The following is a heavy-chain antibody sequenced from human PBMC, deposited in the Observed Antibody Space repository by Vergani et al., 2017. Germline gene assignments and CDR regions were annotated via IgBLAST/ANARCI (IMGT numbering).Heavy chain of an antibody. CDR2: ISSSSSYI. CDR3: ASSHHYYYYYGMDV. J-gene: IGHJ6*02. V-gene: IGHV3-21*01. CDR1: GLTFSSYS. Sequence: EVQLVESGGGLVKPGGSLRLSCAASGLTFSSYSMNWVRQAPGKGLEWVSSISSSSSYIYYADSVKGRFTISRDNAKNSLYLQMNSLRAEDTAVYYCASSHHYYYYYGMDVWGQGTTVTVSS.